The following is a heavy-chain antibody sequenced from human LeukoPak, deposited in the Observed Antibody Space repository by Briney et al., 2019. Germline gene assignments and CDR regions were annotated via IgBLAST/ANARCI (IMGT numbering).Heavy chain of an antibody. Sequence: PSETLSLTCTVSGGSISSYYWSWIRQPPGKGLEWIGYIYYSGSTNYNPSLKSRVTISVDTSKNQFSLKLSSVTAADTAVYYCARLGRYYDYVWGSYRYTAFDYWGQGTLVTVSS. CDR1: GGSISSYY. J-gene: IGHJ4*02. D-gene: IGHD3-16*02. CDR3: ARLGRYYDYVWGSYRYTAFDY. V-gene: IGHV4-59*12. CDR2: IYYSGST.